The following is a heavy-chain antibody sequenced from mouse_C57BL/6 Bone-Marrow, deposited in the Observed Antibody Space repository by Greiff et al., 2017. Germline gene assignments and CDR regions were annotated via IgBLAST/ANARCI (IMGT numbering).Heavy chain of an antibody. V-gene: IGHV1-82*01. CDR2: IYPGDGDT. CDR3: ARERFGFAY. J-gene: IGHJ3*01. CDR1: GYAFSSSW. Sequence: QVQLKESGPELVKPGASVKIPCKASGYAFSSSWMNWVKQRPGKGLEWIGRIYPGDGDTNYNGKFKGKATLTADKSASTAYMQLSSLTSEYSAVYVCARERFGFAYWGQGTLVTVSA.